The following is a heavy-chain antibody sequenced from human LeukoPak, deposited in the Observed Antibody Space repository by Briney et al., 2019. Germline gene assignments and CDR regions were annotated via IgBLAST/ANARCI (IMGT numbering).Heavy chain of an antibody. V-gene: IGHV4-30-4*01. D-gene: IGHD7-27*01. CDR1: GGSISSGDYY. J-gene: IGHJ4*02. CDR2: IYYSGST. CDR3: ARTETGNFDY. Sequence: SETLSLTCTVSGGSISSGDYYWCWIRQPPGKGLEWIGYIYYSGSTYYNPSLKSRVTISVDTSKNQFSLKLSSVTAADTAVYYCARTETGNFDYWGQGTLVTVSS.